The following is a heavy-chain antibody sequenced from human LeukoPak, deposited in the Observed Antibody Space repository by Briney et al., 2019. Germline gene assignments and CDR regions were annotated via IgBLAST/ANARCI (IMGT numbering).Heavy chain of an antibody. CDR1: GYTFTSYY. Sequence: ASVKVSCKASGYTFTSYYIYWVRQAPGQGLEWMGIINPSGGSTSYAQKFQGRVTMTRDTSTSTVYMELSSLRSEDTAVYYCARDLVVGSRAARYFDLWGRGTLLTVSS. CDR3: ARDLVVGSRAARYFDL. V-gene: IGHV1-46*01. D-gene: IGHD2-2*01. J-gene: IGHJ2*01. CDR2: INPSGGST.